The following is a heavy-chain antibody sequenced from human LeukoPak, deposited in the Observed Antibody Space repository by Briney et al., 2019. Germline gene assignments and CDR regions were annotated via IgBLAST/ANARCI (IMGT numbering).Heavy chain of an antibody. CDR1: GFTFSGSA. CDR3: TSRTYDSSGSSDY. Sequence: GGSLRLSCAASGFTFSGSAMHWVRQASGKGLEWVGRIRSKANSYATAYAASVKGRFTISRDDSKNTAYLQMNSLKTEDTAVYYCTSRTYDSSGSSDYWGQGTQVTVSS. D-gene: IGHD3-22*01. J-gene: IGHJ4*02. V-gene: IGHV3-73*01. CDR2: IRSKANSYAT.